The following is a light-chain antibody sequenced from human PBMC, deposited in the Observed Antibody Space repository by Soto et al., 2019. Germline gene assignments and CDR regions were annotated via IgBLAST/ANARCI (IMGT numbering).Light chain of an antibody. CDR3: SSYASSTTFNFV. V-gene: IGLV2-14*01. Sequence: QSALTQPASVSGSPGQSITISCTGTSSDVGGYNYVSWYQQHPGKAPKLMLYDITNRPSGVSNRFSGSKSGTTASLTISGLLAEDEADYYCSSYASSTTFNFVFGTGTKLTVL. CDR1: SSDVGGYNY. CDR2: DIT. J-gene: IGLJ1*01.